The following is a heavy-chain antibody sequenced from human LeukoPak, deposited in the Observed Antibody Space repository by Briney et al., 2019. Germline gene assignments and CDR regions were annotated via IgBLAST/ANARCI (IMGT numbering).Heavy chain of an antibody. V-gene: IGHV3-23*01. CDR1: GFTFSSYA. CDR2: ISGSGGST. CDR3: AKDRGFSGYDLTDY. J-gene: IGHJ4*02. Sequence: GGSLRLSCAASGFTFSSYAMSWVRQAPGKGLEWVSAISGSGGSTYYADSVKSRFTISRDNSKNTLYLQMNSLRAEDTAVYYCAKDRGFSGYDLTDYWGQGTLVAVSS. D-gene: IGHD5-12*01.